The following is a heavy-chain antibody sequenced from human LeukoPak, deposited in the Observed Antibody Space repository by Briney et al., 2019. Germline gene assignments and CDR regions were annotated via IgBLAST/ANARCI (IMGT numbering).Heavy chain of an antibody. CDR3: AREYDSRARFDA. CDR2: ISSSGSTI. V-gene: IGHV3-48*01. D-gene: IGHD6-13*01. J-gene: IGHJ4*02. CDR1: GDTFIRHT. Sequence: AGSLRLSCVVSGDTFIRHTMIWVRRAPGKGLEWIAYISSSGSTIYYADPLKGRFAVSRDHARPSLFLHMNSRRAEDTAVYYCAREYDSRARFDAWGQGTLVTVSS.